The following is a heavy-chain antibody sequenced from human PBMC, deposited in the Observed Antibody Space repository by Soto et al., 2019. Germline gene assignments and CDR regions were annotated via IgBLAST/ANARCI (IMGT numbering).Heavy chain of an antibody. J-gene: IGHJ6*02. CDR1: GGSISSGGYY. Sequence: LSLTCTVSGGSISSGGYYWSWIRPHPGKGLEWIGYIYYSGSTYYNPSLKSRVTISVDTSKNQFSLKLSSVTAADTAVYYCASVQALYYDFWSGYRPYGMDVWGQGTTVTVSS. V-gene: IGHV4-31*03. CDR2: IYYSGST. CDR3: ASVQALYYDFWSGYRPYGMDV. D-gene: IGHD3-3*01.